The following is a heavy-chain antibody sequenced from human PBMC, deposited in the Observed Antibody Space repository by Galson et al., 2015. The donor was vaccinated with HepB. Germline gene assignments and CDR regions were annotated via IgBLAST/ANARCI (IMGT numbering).Heavy chain of an antibody. CDR1: GFIFSNFG. D-gene: IGHD4-23*01. Sequence: SLRLSCATSGFIFSNFGMHWVRQVPGKGLEWVAVISYDGTNKYYADSVKGRFTISRDNSKNTLYLQMNSLRPDDTAVYYCARDRGAWIEVYLRGYYVDDWGQGTLVTVSS. CDR2: ISYDGTNK. V-gene: IGHV3-30*03. J-gene: IGHJ4*02. CDR3: ARDRGAWIEVYLRGYYVDD.